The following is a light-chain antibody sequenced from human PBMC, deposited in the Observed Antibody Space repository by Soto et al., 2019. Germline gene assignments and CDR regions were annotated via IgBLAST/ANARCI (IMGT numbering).Light chain of an antibody. CDR1: QGLVYGNGYTF. CDR2: KVS. J-gene: IGKJ2*01. CDR3: LQYTHSPHT. Sequence: DVVLAQSPLSLPVTLGQPASISCRSSQGLVYGNGYTFLSWFFKRPAHSPRRLIYKVSNRDSGVPDRFGCSASGTACTLHSSRVEAEDVGVYYCLQYTHSPHTFGQGTKLDIK. V-gene: IGKV2-30*01.